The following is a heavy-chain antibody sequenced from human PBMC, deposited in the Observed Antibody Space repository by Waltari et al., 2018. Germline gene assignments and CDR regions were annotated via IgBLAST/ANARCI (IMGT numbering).Heavy chain of an antibody. CDR3: ARRTRGYKGNDAFDI. CDR2: CLPGESDT. D-gene: IGHD1-1*01. Sequence: EVQLVQSGAEVKKPGESLQISCKGSVYSFTSYWIGWVRQMPGKGMEWMGICLPGESDTRNSPSVQGQVTIVADKSISNAYLQWSSLKASDTAMYYCARRTRGYKGNDAFDIWGQGTMVTVSS. CDR1: VYSFTSYW. J-gene: IGHJ3*02. V-gene: IGHV5-51*01.